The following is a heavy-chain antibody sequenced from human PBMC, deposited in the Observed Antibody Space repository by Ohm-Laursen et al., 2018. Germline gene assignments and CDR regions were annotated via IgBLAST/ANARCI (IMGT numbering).Heavy chain of an antibody. CDR3: AREKGAGSTSSPDY. D-gene: IGHD3-10*01. CDR1: GYTSTSDY. Sequence: SRKPSGYTSTSDYTHCGRQAPGQGLERMVIINPSGGSTSYAQKFQGRVTMTRDTSTSTVYMELSSLRAEDTAVYYCAREKGAGSTSSPDYWGQGALVTVSS. CDR2: INPSGGST. V-gene: IGHV1-46*01. J-gene: IGHJ4*02.